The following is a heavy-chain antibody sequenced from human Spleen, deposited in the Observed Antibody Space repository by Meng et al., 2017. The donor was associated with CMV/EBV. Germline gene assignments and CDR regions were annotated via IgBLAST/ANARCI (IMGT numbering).Heavy chain of an antibody. J-gene: IGHJ4*02. Sequence: TRSTYGMNWVRQAPGKGLEWISSISGSSPDMYYADSVKGRFTISRDNTKHLMYLQMNSLRAEDTAVYYCARESLPYYYDSSGLPFDYWGQGTLVTVSS. V-gene: IGHV3-21*01. D-gene: IGHD3-22*01. CDR2: ISGSSPDM. CDR1: TRSTYG. CDR3: ARESLPYYYDSSGLPFDY.